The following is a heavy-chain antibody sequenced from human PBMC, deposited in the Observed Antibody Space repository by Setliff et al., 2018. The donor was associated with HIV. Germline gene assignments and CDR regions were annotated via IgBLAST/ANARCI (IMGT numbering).Heavy chain of an antibody. Sequence: PAETLSLTCAVYGGSLSGYYWSWIRQPPGKGLEWIGEINHSGSTNYNPSLKSRVTISVDTSKNQFSLKLSSVTAADTAVYYCARRRWELLKRGAAFDIWGQGTMVTVSS. J-gene: IGHJ3*02. D-gene: IGHD1-26*01. CDR2: INHSGST. V-gene: IGHV4-34*01. CDR1: GGSLSGYY. CDR3: ARRRWELLKRGAAFDI.